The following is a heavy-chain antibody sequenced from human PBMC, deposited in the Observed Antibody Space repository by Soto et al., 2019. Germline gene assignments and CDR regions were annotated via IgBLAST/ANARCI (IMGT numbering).Heavy chain of an antibody. CDR3: ARDEGGSGYCTNGVCYTTYYYYCGMAV. D-gene: IGHD2-8*01. J-gene: IGHJ6*02. V-gene: IGHV1-46*01. CDR1: GYTFTSYY. CDR2: INPSGGST. Sequence: GASVKVSCKASGYTFTSYYMHWVRQAPGQGLEWMGIINPSGGSTSYAQKFQGRVTMTRDTSTSTVYMELSSLRSEDTAVYYCARDEGGSGYCTNGVCYTTYYYYCGMAVWGQGTTGTVSS.